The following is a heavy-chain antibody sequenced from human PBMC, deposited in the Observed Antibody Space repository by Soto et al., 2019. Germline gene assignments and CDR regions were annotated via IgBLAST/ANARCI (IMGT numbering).Heavy chain of an antibody. CDR3: ALTIFGAIMDYKYFDP. V-gene: IGHV2-5*01. CDR2: IYWNDDK. D-gene: IGHD3-3*01. J-gene: IGHJ5*02. CDR1: GFSLFTSGVG. Sequence: SGPTLVNPTQTLTLTCTFSGFSLFTSGVGVGWIRQPPGKALEWLALIYWNDDKLYSPSLNSRLTITKDTSKNQVVLTMTNLDPVDAATYYCALTIFGAIMDYKYFDPWGQGTLVTVSS.